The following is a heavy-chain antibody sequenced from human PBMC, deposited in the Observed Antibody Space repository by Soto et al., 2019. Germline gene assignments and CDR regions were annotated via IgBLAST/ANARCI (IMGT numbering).Heavy chain of an antibody. Sequence: QVQLVQSGAEVKKPGSSMKVSCTASGDIFSGYCISWVRQAPGQGLEWMGGIILLFGSTNYAPKFQGRVTITADQSTNTGYMELSSLKSEDTAVYYCVSDLGTGYDSGDYWGQGTLVTVSS. J-gene: IGHJ4*02. V-gene: IGHV1-69*12. CDR1: GDIFSGYC. D-gene: IGHD5-12*01. CDR3: VSDLGTGYDSGDY. CDR2: IILLFGST.